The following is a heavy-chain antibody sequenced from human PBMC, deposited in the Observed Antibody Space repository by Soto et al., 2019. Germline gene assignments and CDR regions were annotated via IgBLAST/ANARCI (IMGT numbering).Heavy chain of an antibody. CDR2: INHSGST. CDR1: GGSFSGYY. Sequence: PSETLSLTCAVYGGSFSGYYWSWIRQPPGKGLEWIGEINHSGSTNYNPSLKSRVTISVDTSKNQFSLKLSSVTAADTAVYYCARGFMVRGVISYFDYWGQGTLVTVSS. D-gene: IGHD3-10*01. J-gene: IGHJ4*02. CDR3: ARGFMVRGVISYFDY. V-gene: IGHV4-34*01.